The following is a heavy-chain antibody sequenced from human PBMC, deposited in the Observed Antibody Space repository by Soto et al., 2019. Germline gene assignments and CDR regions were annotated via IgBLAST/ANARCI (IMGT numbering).Heavy chain of an antibody. CDR1: GGTFSSYA. CDR3: ARSTRTYDSRASYGMDV. J-gene: IGHJ6*02. V-gene: IGHV1-69*01. D-gene: IGHD3-22*01. Sequence: QVQLVQSGAEVKKPGSSVKVSCKASGGTFSSYAISWVRQAPGQGLEWMGGIIPIFGTANYAQKFQGRVTITADESTSTAYMELSSLRSEDTAVYYCARSTRTYDSRASYGMDVWGQGTTVTVSS. CDR2: IIPIFGTA.